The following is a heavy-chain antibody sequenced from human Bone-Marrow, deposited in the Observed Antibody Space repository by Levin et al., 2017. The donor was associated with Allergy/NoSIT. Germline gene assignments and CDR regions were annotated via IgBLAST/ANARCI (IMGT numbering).Heavy chain of an antibody. V-gene: IGHV3-7*01. CDR3: ARGGNQQLLFGY. J-gene: IGHJ4*02. D-gene: IGHD2-21*02. CDR1: GFTFSSYW. CDR2: IKPDGSEK. Sequence: GESLKISCAASGFTFSSYWMSWVRQAPGKGLEWVAKIKPDGSEKYYVDSVKGRFTISRDNAKNSLYLQVSGLRADDTAVYYCARGGNQQLLFGYWGQGTLVTVSS.